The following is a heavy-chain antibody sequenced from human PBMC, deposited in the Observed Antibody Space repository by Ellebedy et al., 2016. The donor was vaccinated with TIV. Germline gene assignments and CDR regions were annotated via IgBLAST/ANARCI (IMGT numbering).Heavy chain of an antibody. CDR3: ARVGWGYSGGEDF. V-gene: IGHV4-61*01. CDR2: IYKSGTT. Sequence: SETLSLTCTVSGDSVSSGSHFWNWIRQPPGKGLEWIGYIYKSGTTNYNPSLKSRVTISVDTSKNQFSLKLKSVTAADTAVYYCARVGWGYSGGEDFWGQGTLVTVSS. CDR1: GDSVSSGSHF. J-gene: IGHJ4*02. D-gene: IGHD2-21*01.